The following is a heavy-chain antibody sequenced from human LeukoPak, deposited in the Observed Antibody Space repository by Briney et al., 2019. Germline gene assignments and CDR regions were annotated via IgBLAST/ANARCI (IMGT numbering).Heavy chain of an antibody. D-gene: IGHD3-16*01. CDR1: GGTFSSYA. CDR2: IIPIFGTA. CDR3: ASGLKDYDWGSDYYFDY. Sequence: SVKVSCKASGGTFSSYAISWVRQAPGQGLEWMGGIIPIFGTANYAQKFQGRVTITADKSTSTAYMELSSLRSEDTAVYYCASGLKDYDWGSDYYFDYWGQGSLVTVSS. J-gene: IGHJ4*02. V-gene: IGHV1-69*06.